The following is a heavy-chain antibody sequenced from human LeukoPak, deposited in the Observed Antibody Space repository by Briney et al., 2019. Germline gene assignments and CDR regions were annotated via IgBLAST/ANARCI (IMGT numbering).Heavy chain of an antibody. J-gene: IGHJ4*02. V-gene: IGHV4-39*07. CDR2: IYYSVTT. D-gene: IGHD4-23*01. CDR3: ARDRLRWPKIDY. CDR1: GDSISSSSYY. Sequence: SETLSLTCTVSGDSISSSSYYWGWIRPPPGKGLEWIGSIYYSVTTYYNPSLKSRVTISVDTSKNQFSLKLSSVTAADTAVYYCARDRLRWPKIDYWGQGTLVTVSS.